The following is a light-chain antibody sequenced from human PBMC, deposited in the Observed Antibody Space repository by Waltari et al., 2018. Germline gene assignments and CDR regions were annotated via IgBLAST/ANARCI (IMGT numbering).Light chain of an antibody. CDR3: QSYDTSLGVV. Sequence: QSVLTQPPSVSGAPGQGFTISCTGSWSNIGAGSDVHWYQQLPGKAPTLLVYGVNTRPPGVPDRFFGSKSGTSASLAIPGLQPEDEADYYCQSYDTSLGVVFGGGTKLTVL. CDR2: GVN. J-gene: IGLJ2*01. CDR1: WSNIGAGSD. V-gene: IGLV1-40*01.